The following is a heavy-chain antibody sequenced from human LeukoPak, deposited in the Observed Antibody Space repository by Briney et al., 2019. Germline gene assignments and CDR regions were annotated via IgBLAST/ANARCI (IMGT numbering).Heavy chain of an antibody. Sequence: SETLSLTCTVSGYSISSSYYWSWIRQPPGKGLEWIGYIYYSGSTNYNPSLKSRVTISVDTSKNQFSLKLSSVTAADTAVYYCARGFLEWLPRAFDIWGQGTMVTVSS. J-gene: IGHJ3*02. CDR2: IYYSGST. CDR1: GYSISSSYY. CDR3: ARGFLEWLPRAFDI. D-gene: IGHD3-3*01. V-gene: IGHV4-61*01.